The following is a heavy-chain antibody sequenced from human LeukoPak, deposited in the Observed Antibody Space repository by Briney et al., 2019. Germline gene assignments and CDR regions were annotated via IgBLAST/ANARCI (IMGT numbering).Heavy chain of an antibody. CDR2: IKDDGTEK. J-gene: IGHJ4*02. D-gene: IGHD1-26*01. Sequence: GRSLRLSCAASGFTFSSYGMHWVRQAPGKGLEWVANIKDDGTEKYYVDSMKGRFTISRDNAKNSLYLQMNSLRAEDTAVYYCARRLSGSYYAYFDCWGQGTLVTVSS. CDR3: ARRLSGSYYAYFDC. V-gene: IGHV3-7*01. CDR1: GFTFSSYG.